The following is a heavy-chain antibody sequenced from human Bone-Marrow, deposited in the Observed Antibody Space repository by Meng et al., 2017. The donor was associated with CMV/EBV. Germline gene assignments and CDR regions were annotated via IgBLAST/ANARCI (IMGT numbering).Heavy chain of an antibody. CDR2: IRSKAYGGTT. CDR1: GFTFGDYA. D-gene: IGHD4-23*01. V-gene: IGHV3-49*04. J-gene: IGHJ4*02. Sequence: GESLKISCTASGFTFGDYAMSWVRQAPGKGLEWVGFIRSKAYGGTTEYAAAVKGRFTISRDDSKSIAYLQMNSLRAEDTAVYYCAREGGNSGFDYWGQGTLVTVSS. CDR3: AREGGNSGFDY.